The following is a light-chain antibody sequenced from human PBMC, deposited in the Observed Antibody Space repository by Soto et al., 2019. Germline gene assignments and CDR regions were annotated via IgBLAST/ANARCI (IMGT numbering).Light chain of an antibody. Sequence: AIQLTQSPSSLSASVGDRVTITCRASQGISSALAWYQQKPGKAPKLLIYDASSLESGVPSRFSGSGSGTDFTLTISSLQPEDFATYYCQQFNNYLMYTFGQGTKVGIK. CDR1: QGISSA. J-gene: IGKJ2*01. CDR2: DAS. V-gene: IGKV1D-13*01. CDR3: QQFNNYLMYT.